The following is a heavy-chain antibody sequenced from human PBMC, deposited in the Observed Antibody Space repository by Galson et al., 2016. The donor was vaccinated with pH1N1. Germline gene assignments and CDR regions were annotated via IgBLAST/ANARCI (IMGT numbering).Heavy chain of an antibody. CDR3: ARDQNWSLDY. CDR1: GYTFTTFG. Sequence: SVKVSCKASGYTFTTFGISWVRQAPGKGLEWLGWISTSKGNTKNAQRLLDRVTMTRDTSTSTVFMELTSLRSDDTAIYYCARDQNWSLDYWGQGTLVTVSS. J-gene: IGHJ4*02. V-gene: IGHV1-18*01. CDR2: ISTSKGNT. D-gene: IGHD3-3*01.